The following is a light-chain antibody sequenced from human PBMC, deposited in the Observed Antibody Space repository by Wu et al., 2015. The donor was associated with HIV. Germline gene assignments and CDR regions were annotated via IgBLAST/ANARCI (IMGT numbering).Light chain of an antibody. CDR1: QRVSTF. CDR3: QQRSNWPYT. J-gene: IGKJ2*01. V-gene: IGKV3-11*01. CDR2: GAS. Sequence: EIVLTQSPATLSLSPGGRATLSCRASQRVSTFVAWYQHRPGQAPRLVIYGASNRATGIPARFSGSGSETDFTLTISSLEPEDFAVYYCQQRSNWPYTFGLGDQGGDQT.